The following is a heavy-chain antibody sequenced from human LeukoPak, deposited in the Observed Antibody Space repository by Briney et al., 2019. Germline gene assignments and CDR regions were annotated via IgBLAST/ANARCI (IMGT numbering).Heavy chain of an antibody. V-gene: IGHV3-20*04. J-gene: IGHJ4*02. CDR3: VRDPDSLDF. D-gene: IGHD3-22*01. CDR2: INWNGGST. CDR1: GFTFDDYG. Sequence: GGSLRLSCAASGFTFDDYGMSWVRQAPGKGLEWVSGINWNGGSTGYADSVKGRFTISRDNAKNSLYLQMNSLRVDDTAVYYCVRDPDSLDFWGQGTLVTVSS.